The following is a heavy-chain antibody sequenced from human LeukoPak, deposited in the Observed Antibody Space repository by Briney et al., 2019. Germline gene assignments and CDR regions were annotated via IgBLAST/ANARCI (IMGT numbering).Heavy chain of an antibody. Sequence: GASVKASCKASGYTFTSYGISWVRQAPGQGLEWMGWISAYNGNTNYAQSLQGRVTMTTDTSTSTAYMELRSLRSDDTAVYYCARGDGGYHYYYGMDVWGQGTTVTVSS. J-gene: IGHJ6*02. CDR1: GYTFTSYG. D-gene: IGHD3-22*01. CDR2: ISAYNGNT. CDR3: ARGDGGYHYYYGMDV. V-gene: IGHV1-18*01.